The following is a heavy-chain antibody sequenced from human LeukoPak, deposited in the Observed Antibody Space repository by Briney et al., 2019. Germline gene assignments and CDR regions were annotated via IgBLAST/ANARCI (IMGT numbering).Heavy chain of an antibody. Sequence: GLLILCCASSGFTFSYYARRWVRQPPGRGLELVSAVSGSSGSTYYTPSLKGPFTISRDNSKNTLSLQMNCLRAEDTAVYYCAKEDCSGGSCYAYWGQGTLVTVSS. CDR3: AKEDCSGGSCYAY. CDR1: GFTFSYYA. D-gene: IGHD2-15*01. CDR2: VSGSSGST. J-gene: IGHJ4*02. V-gene: IGHV3-23*01.